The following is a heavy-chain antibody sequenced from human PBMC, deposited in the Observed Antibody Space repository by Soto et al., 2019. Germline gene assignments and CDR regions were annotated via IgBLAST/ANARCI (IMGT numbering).Heavy chain of an antibody. V-gene: IGHV3-23*01. CDR3: AKEMGYDFWSGHRADY. CDR2: ISGSGGST. CDR1: GFTFSSYA. J-gene: IGHJ4*02. D-gene: IGHD3-3*01. Sequence: GGSLRLSCAASGFTFSSYAMSWVRQAPGKGLEWVSAISGSGGSTYYADSVKGRFTISRDNSKNTLYLQMNSLRAEDTAVYYCAKEMGYDFWSGHRADYWSQGTLVTVSS.